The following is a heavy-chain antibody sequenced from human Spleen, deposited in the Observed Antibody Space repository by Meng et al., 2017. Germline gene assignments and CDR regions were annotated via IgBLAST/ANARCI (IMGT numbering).Heavy chain of an antibody. CDR3: ARSGDNIVVVPVARTNWFDP. V-gene: IGHV1-69*05. J-gene: IGHJ5*02. CDR2: IIPVFGAS. CDR1: GGTFSNYA. Sequence: QLGQSGAEVEKPGSSGKVAVKASGGTFSNYAISLVRQAPGQGLEWMGGIIPVFGASNYAQKFQDRVTITTDESTSTVLMELSSLRSEDTAVYYCARSGDNIVVVPVARTNWFDPWGQGTLVTVSS. D-gene: IGHD2-2*01.